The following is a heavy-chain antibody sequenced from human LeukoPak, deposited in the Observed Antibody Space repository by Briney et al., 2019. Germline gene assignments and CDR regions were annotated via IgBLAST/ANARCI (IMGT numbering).Heavy chain of an antibody. Sequence: QPGGSLRLSCAASGFTFSYYRMHWVRQAPGKGLVWVSRISNDGSATSHADSVKGRFTISRDNAKNTLYLQMNSLRAEDAAVYYCVRDMDEDYSGNTLDYWGRGTLVTVSS. V-gene: IGHV3-74*01. J-gene: IGHJ4*02. CDR2: ISNDGSAT. CDR1: GFTFSYYR. D-gene: IGHD4-23*01. CDR3: VRDMDEDYSGNTLDY.